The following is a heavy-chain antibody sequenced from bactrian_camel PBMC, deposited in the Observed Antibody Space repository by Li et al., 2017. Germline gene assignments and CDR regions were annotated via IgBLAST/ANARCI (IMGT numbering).Heavy chain of an antibody. V-gene: IGHV3S63*01. CDR2: TSNDITT. Sequence: QLVESGGGSVQAGGSLRLSCTASGFAVDASDMGWYRQAPGNECEMVSTTSNDITTYYLNSVKGRFTISQDNVKNTVYLQMNSLKSEDTAMYYCAARQPCRVWLGYEDPGEYNIWGQGTQVTVS. CDR3: AARQPCRVWLGYEDPGEYNI. J-gene: IGHJ4*01. D-gene: IGHD5*01. CDR1: GFAVDASD.